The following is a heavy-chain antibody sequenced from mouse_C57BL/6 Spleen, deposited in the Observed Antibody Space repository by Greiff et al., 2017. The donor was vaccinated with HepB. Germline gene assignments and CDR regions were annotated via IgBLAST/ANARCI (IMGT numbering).Heavy chain of an antibody. D-gene: IGHD3-1*01. Sequence: VQLQQSGPELVKPGASVKISCKASGYAFSSSWMNWVKQRPGKGLEWIGRIYPGDGDTNYNGKFKGKSTLTADKSSSTAYMQLSSLTSDDSAVYIRATSYSSGSWLAYLGKWTLVTVSA. CDR2: IYPGDGDT. J-gene: IGHJ3*01. CDR1: GYAFSSSW. CDR3: ATSYSSGSWLAY. V-gene: IGHV1-82*01.